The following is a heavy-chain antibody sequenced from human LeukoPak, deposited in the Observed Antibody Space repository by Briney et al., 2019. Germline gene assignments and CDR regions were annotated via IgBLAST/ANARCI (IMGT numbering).Heavy chain of an antibody. CDR3: ASSVVVTAIGEFDY. CDR1: GGSISSYY. D-gene: IGHD2-21*02. J-gene: IGHJ4*02. CDR2: IYYSGST. V-gene: IGHV4-59*01. Sequence: PSETLSLTCTVSGGSISSYYWSWIRQPPGKGLEWIGYIYYSGSTNYNPSLKSRVTISADTSKNQYSLKLSSVTAADTAVYYCASSVVVTAIGEFDYWGQGTLVTVSS.